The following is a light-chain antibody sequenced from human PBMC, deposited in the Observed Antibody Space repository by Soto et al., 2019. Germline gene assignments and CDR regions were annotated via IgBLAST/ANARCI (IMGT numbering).Light chain of an antibody. CDR3: QQYNSSSRT. V-gene: IGKV1-5*01. Sequence: DIQMTQSPSTLSASLGDRLTITCRAGQSISSWLAWYQQEPGKAPKLLIFDASSLESGVPSRFSGSGSGTEFTLTISSLQPDDFETYYCQQYNSSSRTFGQGTKVDIK. CDR2: DAS. CDR1: QSISSW. J-gene: IGKJ1*01.